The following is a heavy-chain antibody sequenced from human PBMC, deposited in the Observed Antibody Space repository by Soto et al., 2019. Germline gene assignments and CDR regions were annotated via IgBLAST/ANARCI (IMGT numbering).Heavy chain of an antibody. D-gene: IGHD7-27*01. Sequence: ASVKVSCKASGYTFSGYAMHWVRQAPGQRLEWMGWINAGYGNTKSSQKFQDRVTISRDTSASTAYMELTSLRSEDTAVYYCARDTGDGTFDFWGQGTLVTVSS. CDR2: INAGYGNT. CDR1: GYTFSGYA. CDR3: ARDTGDGTFDF. J-gene: IGHJ4*02. V-gene: IGHV1-3*01.